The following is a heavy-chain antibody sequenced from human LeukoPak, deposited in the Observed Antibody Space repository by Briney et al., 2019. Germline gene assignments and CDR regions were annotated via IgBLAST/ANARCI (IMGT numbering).Heavy chain of an antibody. CDR3: ARDLVLGSGSYGQ. D-gene: IGHD3-10*01. CDR1: GFTFSTYW. CDR2: IHGDGTFT. J-gene: IGHJ4*02. Sequence: QPGGSLRLSCAASGFTFSTYWMHWVRQAPGKGLVWVSRIHGDGTFTTSADSVKGRFTISRDNAQNMVYLQMNSLRVEDTAVYYCARDLVLGSGSYGQWGQGTLVTVSS. V-gene: IGHV3-74*01.